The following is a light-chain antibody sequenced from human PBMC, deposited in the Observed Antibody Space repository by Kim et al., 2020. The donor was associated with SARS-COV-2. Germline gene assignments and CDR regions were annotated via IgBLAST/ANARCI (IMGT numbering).Light chain of an antibody. J-gene: IGKJ2*01. CDR3: QQFNSPYT. V-gene: IGKV1-9*01. Sequence: IQLTQSPTSLSASVGDRVTITCRASQDIKNYLAWYQQIPGRAPKLLIYAASTLQSGVPSRFSGSGSGTDFTLTISALQPEDFGDYHYQQFNSPYTFGQGTKLEIK. CDR1: QDIKNY. CDR2: AAS.